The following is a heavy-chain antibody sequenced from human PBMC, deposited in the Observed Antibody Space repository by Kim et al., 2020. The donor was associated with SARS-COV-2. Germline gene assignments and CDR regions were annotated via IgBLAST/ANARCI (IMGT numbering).Heavy chain of an antibody. J-gene: IGHJ6*02. CDR2: IYPGDSDT. Sequence: GESLKISCKGSGYSFTSYWIGWVRQMPGKGLEWMGIIYPGDSDTRYSPSFQGQVTISADKSISTAYLQWSSLKASDTAMYYCARDRTRGYCSSTSCLPSHYYYYGMDVWGQGTTVTVSS. CDR3: ARDRTRGYCSSTSCLPSHYYYYGMDV. D-gene: IGHD2-2*01. V-gene: IGHV5-51*01. CDR1: GYSFTSYW.